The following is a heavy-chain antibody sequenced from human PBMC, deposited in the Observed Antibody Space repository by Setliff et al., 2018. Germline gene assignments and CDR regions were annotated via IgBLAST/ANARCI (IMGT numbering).Heavy chain of an antibody. D-gene: IGHD7-27*01. CDR3: ASIDWGENFYNMDV. J-gene: IGHJ6*03. CDR2: TRNKVSSYIT. V-gene: IGHV3-72*01. CDR1: GFSFSDHS. Sequence: PGGSLRLSCATSGFSFSDHSMDWVRQAPGKGLEWVGRTRNKVSSYITEYAASVKGRFTISRDDSKSSMFLQMNSLKTEDTAVYYCASIDWGENFYNMDVWGKGTTVTVSS.